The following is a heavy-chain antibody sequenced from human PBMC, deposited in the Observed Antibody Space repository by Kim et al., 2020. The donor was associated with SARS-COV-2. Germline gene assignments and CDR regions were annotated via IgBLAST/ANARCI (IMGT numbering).Heavy chain of an antibody. D-gene: IGHD2-2*02. Sequence: SETLSLTCAVYGGSFSGYYWSWIRQPPGKGLEWIGEINHSGSTNYNPSLKSRVTISVDTSKNQFSLKLSSVTAADTAVYYCARGSHVVPAAIRWFDPWG. CDR2: INHSGST. CDR1: GGSFSGYY. CDR3: ARGSHVVPAAIRWFDP. V-gene: IGHV4-34*01. J-gene: IGHJ5*02.